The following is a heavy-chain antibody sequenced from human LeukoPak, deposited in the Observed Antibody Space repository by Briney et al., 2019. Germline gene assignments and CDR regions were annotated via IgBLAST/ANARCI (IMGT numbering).Heavy chain of an antibody. Sequence: PGGSLRLSCAASGLTISNNFMGWVRQAPGKGLEWVSLIYSGGSTYSADSVKGRFTISRDNSKNTLHLQMNSLRAEDTAVYYCARGQSYYEAFDIWGQGTMVTVSS. CDR1: GLTISNNF. CDR2: IYSGGST. V-gene: IGHV3-66*01. J-gene: IGHJ3*02. D-gene: IGHD1-26*01. CDR3: ARGQSYYEAFDI.